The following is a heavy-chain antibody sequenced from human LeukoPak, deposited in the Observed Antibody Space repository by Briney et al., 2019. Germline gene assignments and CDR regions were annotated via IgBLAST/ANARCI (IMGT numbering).Heavy chain of an antibody. V-gene: IGHV3-23*01. CDR3: AKDFVYKSYYYDSSGYQPDFDY. Sequence: GGSLRLSCAASGFTFGSYAMSWVRQAPGKGLEWVSAISGSGGSTYYADFVKGRFTISRDNSKNTLYLQMNSLRDEDTAVYYCAKDFVYKSYYYDSSGYQPDFDYWGQGTLVTVSS. J-gene: IGHJ4*02. D-gene: IGHD3-22*01. CDR1: GFTFGSYA. CDR2: ISGSGGST.